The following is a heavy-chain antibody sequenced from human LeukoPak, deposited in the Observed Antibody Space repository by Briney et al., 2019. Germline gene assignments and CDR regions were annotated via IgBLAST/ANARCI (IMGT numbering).Heavy chain of an antibody. D-gene: IGHD6-19*01. CDR3: ASGGGWVFNN. J-gene: IGHJ4*02. CDR2: INQDGSEK. CDR1: GFPFSSHW. Sequence: GGSRRLSCAASGFPFSSHWLSWFRQSPGKGLEWVAHINQDGSEKYYVDSVKGRFTISRDNARNSQYLQMNSLRAEDTAVYYCASGGGWVFNNWGQGTLVTVSS. V-gene: IGHV3-7*01.